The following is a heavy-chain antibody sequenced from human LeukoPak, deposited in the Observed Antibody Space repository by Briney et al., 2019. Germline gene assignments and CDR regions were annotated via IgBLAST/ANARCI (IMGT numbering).Heavy chain of an antibody. D-gene: IGHD2-21*02. J-gene: IGHJ4*02. CDR2: ISYDGSNK. CDR1: GFTFSSYA. V-gene: IGHV3-30*04. Sequence: GRSLRLSCAASGFTFSSYAMHWVRQAPGKGLEWVAVISYDGSNKYYADSVKGRFTISRDNSKNTLYLRMNSLRAEDTAVYYCVTGRNGIYCGGDCYPGDYWGQGTLVTVSS. CDR3: VTGRNGIYCGGDCYPGDY.